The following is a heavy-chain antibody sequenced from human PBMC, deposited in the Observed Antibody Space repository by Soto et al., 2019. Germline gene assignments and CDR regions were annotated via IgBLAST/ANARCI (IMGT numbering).Heavy chain of an antibody. CDR2: IYYSGST. Sequence: ASETLSLTCTVSGGSISSGGYYWSWIRQHPGKGLEWIGYIYYSGSTYYNPSLKSRVTISVDTSKNQFSLKLSSVTAADTAVYYCARVRFLEWSVGGMDVWGQGTTVTVSS. V-gene: IGHV4-31*03. D-gene: IGHD3-3*01. CDR3: ARVRFLEWSVGGMDV. J-gene: IGHJ6*02. CDR1: GGSISSGGYY.